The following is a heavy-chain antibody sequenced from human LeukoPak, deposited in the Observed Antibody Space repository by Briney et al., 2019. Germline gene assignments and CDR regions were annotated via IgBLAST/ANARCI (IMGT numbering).Heavy chain of an antibody. V-gene: IGHV4-4*07. CDR1: GGSISTYY. CDR2: INSNGNT. Sequence: SETLSLICTVSGGSISTYYWSWIRQPAGKGPEWIGRINSNGNTNYNPTLKSRVSMSVDTSKNHFSLNVSSVTAADTAVYYCARDRLGFRVDVWGEGTTVTVSS. CDR3: ARDRLGFRVDV. J-gene: IGHJ6*04. D-gene: IGHD3-10*01.